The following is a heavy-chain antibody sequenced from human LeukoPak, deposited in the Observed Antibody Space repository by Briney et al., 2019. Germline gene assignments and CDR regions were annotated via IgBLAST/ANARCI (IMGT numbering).Heavy chain of an antibody. CDR1: GFTFSSYS. Sequence: GGSLRLSCAASGFTFSSYSMNWVRQAPGKGLEWVSSISSSSSYIYYADSVKGRFTISRDNAKNSLYLQMNSLRAEDTAVYYCAKDDRWLQFCCWGQGTLVTVSA. CDR3: AKDDRWLQFCC. D-gene: IGHD5-24*01. V-gene: IGHV3-21*04. J-gene: IGHJ4*02. CDR2: ISSSSSYI.